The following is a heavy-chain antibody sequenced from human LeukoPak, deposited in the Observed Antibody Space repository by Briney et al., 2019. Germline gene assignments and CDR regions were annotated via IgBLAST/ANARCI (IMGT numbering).Heavy chain of an antibody. J-gene: IGHJ5*02. CDR1: GGSISSGSYY. CDR2: IYTSGST. V-gene: IGHV4-61*02. CDR3: ARGPYSSSWYGWFDP. Sequence: SETLSLTCTVSGGSISSGSYYWSWIRQPAGKGLEWIVRIYTSGSTNYNPSLKSRVTISVDTSKNQFSLKLSSVTAADTAVYCCARGPYSSSWYGWFDPWGRGTLVTVSS. D-gene: IGHD6-13*01.